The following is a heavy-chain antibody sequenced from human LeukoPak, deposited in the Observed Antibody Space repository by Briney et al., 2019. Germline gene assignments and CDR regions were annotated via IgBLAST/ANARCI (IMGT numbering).Heavy chain of an antibody. CDR2: IRYDGSNK. D-gene: IGHD3-22*01. Sequence: GGSLRLSCAASGFTFSSYGMHWVRQAPGKGLEWVACIRYDGSNKYYADSVKGRFTISRDNSKNTLYLQMNSLRAEDTAEYYCAKLNGDYYYDSSGSLDYLGQGTLVTVSS. CDR1: GFTFSSYG. CDR3: AKLNGDYYYDSSGSLDY. J-gene: IGHJ4*02. V-gene: IGHV3-30*02.